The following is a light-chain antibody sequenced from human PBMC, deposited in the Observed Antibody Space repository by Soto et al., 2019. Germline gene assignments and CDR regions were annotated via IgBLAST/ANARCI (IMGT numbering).Light chain of an antibody. J-gene: IGLJ2*01. V-gene: IGLV1-44*01. CDR1: SSNIGSNT. Sequence: QSVLTQPPSASGTPGQRVTISCSGSSSNIGSNTVNWYQQLPGTAPQLLIYSNNQRPSGVPDRFSGSKSGTSASLAISGLQSEGEADYYCAAWDDSLHAVVFGGGTKLTVL. CDR2: SNN. CDR3: AAWDDSLHAVV.